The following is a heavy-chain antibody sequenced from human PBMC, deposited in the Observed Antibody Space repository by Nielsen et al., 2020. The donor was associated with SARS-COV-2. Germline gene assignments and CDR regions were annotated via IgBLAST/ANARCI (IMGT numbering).Heavy chain of an antibody. CDR2: IGSDGGST. D-gene: IGHD1-7*01. Sequence: GGSLRLSCAASGFTFSNYAMAWVRQAPGKGLECISSIGSDGGSTKYADSVKGRFIISRDNAKNSLFLQMDSLRGDDTAVYYCARDGNFLTSDAFDVWGQGTVVTVSS. CDR3: ARDGNFLTSDAFDV. CDR1: GFTFSNYA. J-gene: IGHJ3*01. V-gene: IGHV3-48*04.